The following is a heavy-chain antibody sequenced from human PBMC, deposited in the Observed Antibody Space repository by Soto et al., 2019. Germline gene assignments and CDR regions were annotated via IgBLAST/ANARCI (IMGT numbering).Heavy chain of an antibody. CDR3: AKVYSGYEAFYGMDV. V-gene: IGHV3-30*18. D-gene: IGHD5-12*01. CDR2: ISYDGSNK. J-gene: IGHJ6*02. CDR1: GYTLSNYG. Sequence: QVQLVESGGGVVQPGRSLRLSCAASGYTLSNYGMHWVRQAPGKGLEGVAVISYDGSNKYYADSVKGRFTISRDNSKNTRFLQMNGLRAEDTAVYYCAKVYSGYEAFYGMDVWGQGTTVTVSS.